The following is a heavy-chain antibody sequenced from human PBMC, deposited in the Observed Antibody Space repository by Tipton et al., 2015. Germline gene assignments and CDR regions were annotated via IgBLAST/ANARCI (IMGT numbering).Heavy chain of an antibody. J-gene: IGHJ4*02. V-gene: IGHV4-39*01. CDR2: IYYTGTT. D-gene: IGHD2-2*01. CDR3: ARPLFGCSSSNCALDY. CDR1: GGSIGSTGYY. Sequence: PGLVKPSDTLSLICTVSGGSIGSTGYYWGWIRQPPGKGLEWIGTIYYTGTTYYNPSLQNRVTISVDTSKNQFSLKLTSVTAADTAVYYCARPLFGCSSSNCALDYWGQGTLVTVSS.